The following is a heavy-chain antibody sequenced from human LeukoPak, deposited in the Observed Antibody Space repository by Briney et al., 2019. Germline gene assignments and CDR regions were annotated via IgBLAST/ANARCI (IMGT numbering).Heavy chain of an antibody. CDR3: ARYSGSRNTVDY. J-gene: IGHJ4*02. Sequence: GGSLRLSCAASGFTFSSYWMYWVRQAPGKRLVWVSRINSDGSSTTYADSVKGRFTISRDNAKNTLYLQMNSLRAEDTSVYYCARYSGSRNTVDYWGQGTLVTVSS. CDR2: INSDGSST. D-gene: IGHD1-26*01. V-gene: IGHV3-74*01. CDR1: GFTFSSYW.